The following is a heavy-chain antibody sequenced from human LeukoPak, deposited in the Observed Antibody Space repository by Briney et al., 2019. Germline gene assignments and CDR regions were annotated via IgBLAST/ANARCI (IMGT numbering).Heavy chain of an antibody. CDR1: GVTFSNYG. CDR2: INSRSTYI. J-gene: IGHJ4*02. Sequence: GGSLRLSCAGSGVTFSNYGMDWVRQAPGKGLEWVSSINSRSTYIWYADSVKGRFTISRDNAKNSLYLQMNSLRAEDTAVYYCARERDCSSNTCAAYYFDYWSQGTLVTVSS. D-gene: IGHD2-2*01. CDR3: ARERDCSSNTCAAYYFDY. V-gene: IGHV3-21*01.